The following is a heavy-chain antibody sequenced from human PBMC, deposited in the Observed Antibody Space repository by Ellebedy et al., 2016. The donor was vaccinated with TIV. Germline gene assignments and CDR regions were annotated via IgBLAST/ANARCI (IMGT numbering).Heavy chain of an antibody. CDR2: FYYTGST. V-gene: IGHV4-59*12. CDR1: GDSISSYF. J-gene: IGHJ4*02. D-gene: IGHD6-19*01. Sequence: SETLSLTXTVSGDSISSYFWSWIRQPPDKGLEWIGHFYYTGSTNYNPSLKSRVTLSVDTSKNQFSLKLSSLTAADTAVYYCARGSGLGRNWGQGTLVTVSS. CDR3: ARGSGLGRN.